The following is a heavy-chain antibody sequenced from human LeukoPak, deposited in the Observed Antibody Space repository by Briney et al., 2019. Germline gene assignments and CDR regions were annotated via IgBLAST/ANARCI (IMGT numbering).Heavy chain of an antibody. CDR3: AREDYGFWSGYYTSYYYYYMDV. J-gene: IGHJ6*03. CDR2: IYASGIT. V-gene: IGHV4-4*07. CDR1: LGSTSSYY. D-gene: IGHD3-3*01. Sequence: SETLSLTCTVSLGSTSSYYWSSMREPAGTGVGGSGRIYASGITDYNPSLQRRVTMSVDTSKHQFSLKLCSLTVAAPAVYHCAREDYGFWSGYYTSYYYYYMDVWGKGTTVTVSS.